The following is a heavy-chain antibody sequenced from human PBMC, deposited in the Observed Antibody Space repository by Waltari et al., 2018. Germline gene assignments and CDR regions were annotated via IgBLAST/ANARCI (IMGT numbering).Heavy chain of an antibody. D-gene: IGHD3-9*01. V-gene: IGHV4-34*01. CDR3: ARLRSLSGERGRNSKDY. J-gene: IGHJ4*02. CDR1: GGSFSGYY. CDR2: INHSGST. Sequence: QVQLQQLGAGLLKPSETLSLTCAVYGGSFSGYYWSWIRQPPGKGLEWIGEINHSGSTNYNPSLKSRVTISVDTSKNQFSLKLSSVTAADTAVYDCARLRSLSGERGRNSKDYWGQGTLVTVSS.